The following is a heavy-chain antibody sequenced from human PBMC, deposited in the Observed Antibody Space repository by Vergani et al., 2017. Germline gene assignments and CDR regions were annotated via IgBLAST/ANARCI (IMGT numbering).Heavy chain of an antibody. V-gene: IGHV4-61*02. Sequence: QVQLQESGPGLVKPSQTLSLTCTVSGGSISSGSYYWSWIRQPAGKGLEWIGEINHSGSTNYNPSLKSRVTISVDTSKNQFSLKLSSVTAADTAVYYCARVRGYCSSTSCYRYFDYWGQGTLVTVSS. J-gene: IGHJ4*02. D-gene: IGHD2-2*01. CDR3: ARVRGYCSSTSCYRYFDY. CDR2: INHSGST. CDR1: GGSISSGSYY.